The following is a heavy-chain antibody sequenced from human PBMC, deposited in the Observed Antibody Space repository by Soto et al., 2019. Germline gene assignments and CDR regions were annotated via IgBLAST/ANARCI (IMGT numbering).Heavy chain of an antibody. CDR1: GFTFDDDA. Sequence: SLRLSCAASGFTFDDDAMHWVRQAPGKGLEWVSGISWNSGSIGYADSVKGRFTISRDNAKNSLYLQMNSLRAEDTAFYYCAKXXVRFGELDLDAFYIWGQGTMVTVS. CDR2: ISWNSGSI. V-gene: IGHV3-9*01. CDR3: AKXXVRFGELDLDAFYI. D-gene: IGHD3-10*01. J-gene: IGHJ3*02.